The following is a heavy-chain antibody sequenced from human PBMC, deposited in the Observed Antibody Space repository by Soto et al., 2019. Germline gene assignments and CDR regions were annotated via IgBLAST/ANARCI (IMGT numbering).Heavy chain of an antibody. D-gene: IGHD3-16*01. V-gene: IGHV4-59*01. J-gene: IGHJ4*02. CDR2: IYYSGST. Sequence: QVQLRESGPGLVKPSETLSLTCTVSGGSISSYYWSWIRQPPGKGLEWIGYIYYSGSTNSNPSLKSRDTIAIDTSKYQFSLKLSSVTAADTAVYSCARVGRGMITFGGGVAFGFWCQGTLVTVSA. CDR1: GGSISSYY. CDR3: ARVGRGMITFGGGVAFGF.